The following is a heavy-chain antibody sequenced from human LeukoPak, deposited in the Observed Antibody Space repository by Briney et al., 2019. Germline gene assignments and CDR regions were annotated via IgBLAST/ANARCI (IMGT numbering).Heavy chain of an antibody. CDR3: AKDHVGANFY. CDR2: ISGPSSSI. D-gene: IGHD1-26*01. J-gene: IGHJ4*02. V-gene: IGHV3-48*01. CDR1: GFVFSSYS. Sequence: GGSLRLSCVASGFVFSSYSMNWFRQAPGKGLEWVSYISGPSSSISYADSVKGRFTISRDNSKNTLYLQMNSLRADDTAVYYCAKDHVGANFYWGQGTLVTVSS.